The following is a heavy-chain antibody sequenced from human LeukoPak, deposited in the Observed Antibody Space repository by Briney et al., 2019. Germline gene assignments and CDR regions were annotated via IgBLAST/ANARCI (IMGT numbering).Heavy chain of an antibody. CDR2: IKQDGNEK. Sequence: GGSLRLSCAASGFRFNTYWMSWVRQAPGKGLEWVANIKQDGNEKYYVDSVKGRFTISRDNAKNSLYLQMNSLRAEDTAAYYCARKNGLDYWGQGTLVTVSS. V-gene: IGHV3-7*01. CDR3: ARKNGLDY. CDR1: GFRFNTYW. J-gene: IGHJ4*02. D-gene: IGHD2-8*01.